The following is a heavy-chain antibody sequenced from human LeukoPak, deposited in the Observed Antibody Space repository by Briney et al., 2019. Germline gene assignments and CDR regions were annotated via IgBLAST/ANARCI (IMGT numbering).Heavy chain of an antibody. J-gene: IGHJ4*02. CDR2: IYYSGST. D-gene: IGHD3-16*02. CDR3: AGQYYDYVWGSYRFDY. Sequence: SENLSLTCTVSGGSISSSSYYWGWIRQPPGKGLEWIGSIYYSGSTYYNPSLKSRVTISVDTSKNQFSLKLSSVTAADTAVYYCAGQYYDYVWGSYRFDYWGQGTLVTVSS. CDR1: GGSISSSSYY. V-gene: IGHV4-39*01.